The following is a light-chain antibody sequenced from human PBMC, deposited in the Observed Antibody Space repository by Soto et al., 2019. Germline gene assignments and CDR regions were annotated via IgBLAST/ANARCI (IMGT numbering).Light chain of an antibody. CDR1: QSVSRN. CDR3: QQYNNWPRT. V-gene: IGKV3-15*01. Sequence: ERVMTQSPATLSVSPGERATLSCRASQSVSRNLAWYQQKPGQAPRLLMFGASTRVTDIPTRFSGSGSETEFTLIISSLQSEDFAVYYCQQYNNWPRTFGQGTKVDIK. J-gene: IGKJ1*01. CDR2: GAS.